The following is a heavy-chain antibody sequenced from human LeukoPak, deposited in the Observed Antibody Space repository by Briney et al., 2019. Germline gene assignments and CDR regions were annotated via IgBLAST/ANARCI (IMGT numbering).Heavy chain of an antibody. J-gene: IGHJ4*02. V-gene: IGHV4-34*01. CDR3: ARVPGSGNPDY. CDR1: GGSFSGYY. Sequence: SETLSLTCAVYGGSFSGYYWSWIRQPPGKGLEWIGEINHSGSTNYNPSLKSRVAISVDTSKNQFSLKLSSVTAADTAVYYCARVPGSGNPDYWGQGTLVTVSS. D-gene: IGHD3-10*01. CDR2: INHSGST.